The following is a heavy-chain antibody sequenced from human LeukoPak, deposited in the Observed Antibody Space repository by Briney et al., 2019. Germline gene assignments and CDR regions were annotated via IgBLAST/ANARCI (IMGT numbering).Heavy chain of an antibody. CDR2: ISGSGGST. CDR1: GFTFSSYA. D-gene: IGHD3-9*01. Sequence: GGSLRLSCAASGFTFSSYAMSWVRQAPGKGLEWVSAISGSGGSTYYADSVKGRFTISRDNSKNTLYLQMNSLRAEDTAVYYCAKAYYDILTGSAPGDYYYMDVWGKGTTVTVSS. J-gene: IGHJ6*03. CDR3: AKAYYDILTGSAPGDYYYMDV. V-gene: IGHV3-23*01.